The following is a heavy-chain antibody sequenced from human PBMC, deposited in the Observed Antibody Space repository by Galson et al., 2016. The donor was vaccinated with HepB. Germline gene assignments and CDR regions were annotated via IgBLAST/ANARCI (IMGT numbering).Heavy chain of an antibody. J-gene: IGHJ5*01. CDR3: ARSAFSSGWSEGGWFHS. CDR2: IIPMLNTV. D-gene: IGHD6-19*01. V-gene: IGHV1-69*08. Sequence: TCKASGGIFTSHIFNWVRQAPGQTLEWMGRIIPMLNTVNYTQKFQGRVAFTADKSTTTAYMELSSLRSDATAVYYCARSAFSSGWSEGGWFHSWGQGTLVTVSS. CDR1: GGIFTSHI.